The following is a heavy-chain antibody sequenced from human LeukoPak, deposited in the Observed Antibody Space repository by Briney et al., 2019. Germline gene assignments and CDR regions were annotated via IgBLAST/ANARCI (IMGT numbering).Heavy chain of an antibody. CDR3: ARRGYNVVLPGAKIYACDS. CDR2: ISTYNGNK. D-gene: IGHD2-2*01. Sequence: GASVKVSCKASGYTFTSYGISWVRQAPGQGPEWMGWISTYNGNKNNAQKLQYRVNVTTDATTTTAYIDLRSQRSDDAPVYYCARRGYNVVLPGAKIYACDSWGQGTMVTVSS. J-gene: IGHJ3*02. CDR1: GYTFTSYG. V-gene: IGHV1-18*01.